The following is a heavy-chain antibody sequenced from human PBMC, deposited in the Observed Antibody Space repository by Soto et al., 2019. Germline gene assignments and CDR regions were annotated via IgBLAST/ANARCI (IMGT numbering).Heavy chain of an antibody. CDR2: INPSGST. Sequence: QGQLQQWGAGRLKPSETLSLTCAVYIGSLSDYCWSWIRQAPWKGLEYIGEINPSGSTTYNPSLRSRVTMSVDTSKNQFSLKLTSVTAADTAVYYCARVGRTRGSVGNHINYYFYYYMDVWGKGTTVTVSS. CDR1: IGSLSDYC. J-gene: IGHJ6*03. V-gene: IGHV4-34*01. CDR3: ARVGRTRGSVGNHINYYFYYYMDV. D-gene: IGHD3-10*01.